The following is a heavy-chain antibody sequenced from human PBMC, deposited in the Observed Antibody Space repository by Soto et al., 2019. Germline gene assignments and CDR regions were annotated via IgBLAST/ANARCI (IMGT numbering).Heavy chain of an antibody. CDR3: ARDESGGAVTTPHDWDY. Sequence: ASVKVSCKASGYTFTSYAMHWVRQAPGQRLEWMGWINAYNGNTNYAQKLQGRVTMTTDTSTSTAYMELRSLRSEDTAVYYCARDESGGAVTTPHDWDYWGQGTLVTVSS. J-gene: IGHJ4*02. CDR1: GYTFTSYA. CDR2: INAYNGNT. V-gene: IGHV1-3*01. D-gene: IGHD4-17*01.